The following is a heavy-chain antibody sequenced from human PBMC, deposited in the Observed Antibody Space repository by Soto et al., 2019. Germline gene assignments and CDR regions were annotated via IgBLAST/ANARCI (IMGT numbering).Heavy chain of an antibody. V-gene: IGHV3-11*01. D-gene: IGHD6-13*01. CDR3: ASREGRAAADTYYYYGMDV. CDR1: GFTFSDYY. J-gene: IGHJ6*02. CDR2: ISSSGITI. Sequence: GGSLRLSCAASGFTFSDYYMSWIRQAPGKGLEWVSYISSSGITIYYADSVKGRFTISRDNAKNSLYLQMNSLRAADTAVYYCASREGRAAADTYYYYGMDVWGQGTTVTVSS.